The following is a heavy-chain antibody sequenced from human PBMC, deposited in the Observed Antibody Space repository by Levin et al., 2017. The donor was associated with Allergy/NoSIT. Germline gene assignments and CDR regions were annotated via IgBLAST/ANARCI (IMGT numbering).Heavy chain of an antibody. CDR1: GGTFSSYT. D-gene: IGHD3-9*01. J-gene: IGHJ5*02. Sequence: AASVKVSCKASGGTFSSYTISWVRQAPGQGLEWMGRIIPILGIANYAQKFQGRVTITADKSTSTAYMELSSLRSEDTAVYYCARGDDILTGDNWFDPWGQGTLVTVSS. CDR2: IIPILGIA. V-gene: IGHV1-69*02. CDR3: ARGDDILTGDNWFDP.